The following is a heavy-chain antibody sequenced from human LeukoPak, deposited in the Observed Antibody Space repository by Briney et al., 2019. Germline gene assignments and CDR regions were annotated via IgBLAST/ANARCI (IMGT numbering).Heavy chain of an antibody. Sequence: GGSLRLSCAASGFTFRSYSMNWVRQPPGKGLEWVSSISSSSSYIYYADSVKGRFTISRDNAKNSLYLQMNSLRAEDTAVYYCARDMSRDYGSGSGYYYMDVWGKGTTVTVSS. CDR3: ARDMSRDYGSGSGYYYMDV. J-gene: IGHJ6*03. D-gene: IGHD3-10*01. V-gene: IGHV3-21*03. CDR1: GFTFRSYS. CDR2: ISSSSSYI.